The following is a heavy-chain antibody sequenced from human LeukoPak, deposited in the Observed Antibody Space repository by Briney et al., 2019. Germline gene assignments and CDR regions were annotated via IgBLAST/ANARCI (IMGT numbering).Heavy chain of an antibody. CDR3: AGYSRFDT. J-gene: IGHJ5*02. Sequence: GGSLRLSCAASGVTFSSYEMNWVRQAPGKGLEWVSDISSSGSTIYYADPVKGPFTITRDNAKNSLYLQMNSLSAEDTAVYYCAGYSRFDTWGQGSLVTVSS. CDR1: GVTFSSYE. CDR2: ISSSGSTI. V-gene: IGHV3-48*03. D-gene: IGHD4-23*01.